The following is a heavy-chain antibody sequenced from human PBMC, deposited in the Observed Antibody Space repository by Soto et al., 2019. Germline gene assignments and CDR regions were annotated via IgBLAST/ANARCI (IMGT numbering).Heavy chain of an antibody. CDR3: ARDLGGRTARESGYDVDFYYYGMDV. CDR1: GGTFSSYA. D-gene: IGHD5-12*01. CDR2: IIPIFGTA. Sequence: QVQLVQSGAEVKKPGSSVKVSCKASGGTFSSYAISWVRQAPGQGLEWMGGIIPIFGTANYAQKFQGRVTITADESTSTAYMELSSLRSEDTAVYYCARDLGGRTARESGYDVDFYYYGMDVWGQGTTVTVSS. V-gene: IGHV1-69*12. J-gene: IGHJ6*02.